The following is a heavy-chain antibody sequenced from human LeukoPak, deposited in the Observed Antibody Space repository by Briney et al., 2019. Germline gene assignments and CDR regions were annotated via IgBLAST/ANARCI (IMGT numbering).Heavy chain of an antibody. J-gene: IGHJ6*03. Sequence: GRSLRLSCAASGFTFSRYGMHWVRQTPGKGLEWVAVISYDASNKYYADSVKGRFTISRDNSKNTLYLQMNSLRAEDTAVYYCAKGGGFDWLNYYYMDVWGKGTTVIISS. CDR2: ISYDASNK. V-gene: IGHV3-30*18. CDR1: GFTFSRYG. CDR3: AKGGGFDWLNYYYMDV. D-gene: IGHD3-9*01.